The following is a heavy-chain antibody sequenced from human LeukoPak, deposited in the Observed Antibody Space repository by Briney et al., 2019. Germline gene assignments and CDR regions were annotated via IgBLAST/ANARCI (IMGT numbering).Heavy chain of an antibody. CDR1: GFTFSTYS. J-gene: IGHJ4*02. D-gene: IGHD3-22*01. CDR2: ISGSGGGT. Sequence: GGSLRLSCAASGFTFSTYSMNWVRQAPGRDLEGFSSISGSGGGTYYSDSVKGRFTISRDNTKNTLYLQMNSLRAEDTAVYYCAKDYYDSSGYYLDYWGQGTLVTVSS. CDR3: AKDYYDSSGYYLDY. V-gene: IGHV3-23*01.